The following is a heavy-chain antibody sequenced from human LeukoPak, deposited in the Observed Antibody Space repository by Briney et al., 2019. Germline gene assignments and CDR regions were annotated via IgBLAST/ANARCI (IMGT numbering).Heavy chain of an antibody. J-gene: IGHJ4*02. CDR2: INPNSGGT. CDR3: ARPLQWLVKLTLNY. V-gene: IGHV1-2*02. D-gene: IGHD6-19*01. Sequence: ASVKVSCKASGYIFTGYYIHWVRQAPGQGLEWMGWINPNSGGTNYAQKFQGRVTMTRDTSISTAYMELSRLRSDDTAVYYCARPLQWLVKLTLNYWGQGTLVTVSS. CDR1: GYIFTGYY.